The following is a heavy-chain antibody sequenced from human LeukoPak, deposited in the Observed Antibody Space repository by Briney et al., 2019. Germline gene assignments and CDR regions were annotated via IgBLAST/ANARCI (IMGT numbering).Heavy chain of an antibody. CDR2: IIPSFGTA. CDR3: AAVDTAMVSQDYYYYMDV. D-gene: IGHD5-18*01. J-gene: IGHJ6*03. V-gene: IGHV1-69*06. Sequence: GASVKVSCKASGGTFSSYAISWVRQAPGQGLEWMGGIIPSFGTANYAQKFQGRVTITADKSTSTAYMELSSLRSEDTAVYYCAAVDTAMVSQDYYYYMDVWGKGTTVTVSS. CDR1: GGTFSSYA.